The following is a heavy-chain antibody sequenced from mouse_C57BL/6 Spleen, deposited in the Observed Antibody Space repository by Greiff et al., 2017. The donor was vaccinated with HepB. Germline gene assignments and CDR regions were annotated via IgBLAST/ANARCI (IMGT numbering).Heavy chain of an antibody. Sequence: QVQLQQSGAELVRPGASVTLSCKASGYTFTDYEMHWVKQTPVHGLEWIGAIDPETGGTAYNQKFKGKAILTADKSSSTAYMELRSLTSEDSAVYYCIRADYGNAWFAYWGQGTLVTVSA. V-gene: IGHV1-15*01. D-gene: IGHD2-1*01. J-gene: IGHJ3*01. CDR3: IRADYGNAWFAY. CDR2: IDPETGGT. CDR1: GYTFTDYE.